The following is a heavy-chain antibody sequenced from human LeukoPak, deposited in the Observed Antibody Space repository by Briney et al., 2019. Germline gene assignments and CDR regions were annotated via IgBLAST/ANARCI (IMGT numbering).Heavy chain of an antibody. V-gene: IGHV3-30*03. Sequence: GGSLRLSCAASGFTFSSYGMHWVRQAPGKGLEWVAVISYDGSNKYYADSVKGRFTISRDNSKNTLYLQMNSLRAEDTAVYYCATSYDYSGNPPEDYWGQGTLVTVSS. J-gene: IGHJ4*02. CDR1: GFTFSSYG. CDR2: ISYDGSNK. D-gene: IGHD4-23*01. CDR3: ATSYDYSGNPPEDY.